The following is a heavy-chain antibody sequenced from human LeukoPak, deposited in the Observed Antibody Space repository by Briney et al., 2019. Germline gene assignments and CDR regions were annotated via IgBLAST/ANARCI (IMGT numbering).Heavy chain of an antibody. CDR1: GFTFSTYV. CDR3: ANARSNYFDY. CDR2: INVSGGRT. J-gene: IGHJ4*02. V-gene: IGHV3-23*01. Sequence: GGSLRLSCAVPGFTFSTYVMSWVRQAPGKGLEWVSTINVSGGRTYYADSVKGRFTISRDNSKNTLYLQMNSLRAEDTAVYYCANARSNYFDYWGQGTLVTVSS.